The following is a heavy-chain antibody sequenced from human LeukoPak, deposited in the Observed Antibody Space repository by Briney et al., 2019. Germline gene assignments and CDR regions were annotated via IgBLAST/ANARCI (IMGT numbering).Heavy chain of an antibody. J-gene: IGHJ4*02. V-gene: IGHV3-33*01. CDR3: ARETPTENYDSSGFDY. CDR1: GFTFSSYG. Sequence: PGGSLRLSCAAAGFTFSSYGMHWVRQAPGKGLEWVAVIWYDGSQKNCADSVKGRFTISRDNSKNTLHLQMNSLRAEDTAVYYCARETPTENYDSSGFDYWGQGTLVSVSS. D-gene: IGHD3-22*01. CDR2: IWYDGSQK.